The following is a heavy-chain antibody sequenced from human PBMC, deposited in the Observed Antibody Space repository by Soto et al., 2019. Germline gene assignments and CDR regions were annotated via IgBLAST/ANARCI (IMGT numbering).Heavy chain of an antibody. Sequence: EVQLVESGGGLVQPGGSLRLSCAASGFTFSRHWMHWVRQAPGKGPVWVSRINGDGSSEDYADSVKGRFSISRDSVRNMVYLQMNSLRAEDTAVYYCVREITAVVNAIRWFDPWGQGTLVTVSS. V-gene: IGHV3-74*01. J-gene: IGHJ5*02. D-gene: IGHD3-16*01. CDR1: GFTFSRHW. CDR2: INGDGSSE. CDR3: VREITAVVNAIRWFDP.